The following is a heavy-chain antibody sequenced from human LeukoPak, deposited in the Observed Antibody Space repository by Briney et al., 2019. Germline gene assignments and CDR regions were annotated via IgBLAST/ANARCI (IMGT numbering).Heavy chain of an antibody. CDR2: ISSSGNTR. D-gene: IGHD5-12*01. CDR1: GFSFSDYY. J-gene: IGHJ4*02. Sequence: GGSLRLSCTASGFSFSDYYMNWIREAPGKGLEWLSYISSSGNTRHHADSVKGRFTISRDNAKNSLYLQMDSLRPEDTAVYYCARAPDSGYEDNWGQGTLVTVSS. V-gene: IGHV3-11*01. CDR3: ARAPDSGYEDN.